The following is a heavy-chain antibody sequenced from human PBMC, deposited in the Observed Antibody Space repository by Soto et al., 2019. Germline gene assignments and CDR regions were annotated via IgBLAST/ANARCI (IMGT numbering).Heavy chain of an antibody. CDR3: ARLHDYGVIAFDI. CDR2: IYPGDSDT. J-gene: IGHJ3*02. V-gene: IGHV5-51*01. D-gene: IGHD4-17*01. CDR1: GYSFTSYW. Sequence: PXESLTISCKGSGYSFTSYWIGWVRQMPGKGLEWMGIIYPGDSDTRYSPSFQGQVTISADKSISTAYLQWSSLKASDTAMYYCARLHDYGVIAFDIWGQGTMVTVSS.